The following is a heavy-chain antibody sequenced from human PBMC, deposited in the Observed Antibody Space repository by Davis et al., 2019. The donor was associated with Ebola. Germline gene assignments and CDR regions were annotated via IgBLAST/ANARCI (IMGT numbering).Heavy chain of an antibody. D-gene: IGHD3-22*01. Sequence: SATLSLTCTFSGGSISSYYWSWIRQHPGKGLEWIGYFYYSGSAHYTPSLKSRVTISVDSSKNQFSLKLSSVTAADTAVYYCARAGGYNNWFDPWGQGTLVTVSS. J-gene: IGHJ5*02. CDR2: FYYSGSA. V-gene: IGHV4-59*12. CDR1: GGSISSYY. CDR3: ARAGGYNNWFDP.